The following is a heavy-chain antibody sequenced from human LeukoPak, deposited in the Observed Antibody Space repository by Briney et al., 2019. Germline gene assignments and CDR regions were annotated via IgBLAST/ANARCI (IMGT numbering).Heavy chain of an antibody. CDR1: GGSISSSSYY. V-gene: IGHV4-39*07. Sequence: SETLSLTCTVSGGSISSSSYYWGWVRQPPGKGLEWIESIYYSGSTYYNPSLKSRVTIAVDTSKNQFSLKLNSVTAADTAVYYCARDRSAARYRDRGQGTLVTVSS. CDR2: IYYSGST. J-gene: IGHJ4*02. CDR3: ARDRSAARYRD. D-gene: IGHD1-26*01.